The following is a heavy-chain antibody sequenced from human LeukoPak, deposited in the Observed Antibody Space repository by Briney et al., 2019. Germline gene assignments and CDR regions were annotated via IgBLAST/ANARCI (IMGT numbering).Heavy chain of an antibody. CDR2: INHSGST. D-gene: IGHD2-2*01. CDR1: GGSFSGYY. Sequence: SETLSLTCAVYGGSFSGYYWSWIRQPPGKGLEWIGEINHSGSTNYNPSLKSRVTISVDTSKNQFSLKLSSVTAADTAVYYCARKDIGVVPSATGYFQQWGQGTLV. CDR3: ARKDIGVVPSATGYFQQ. V-gene: IGHV4-34*01. J-gene: IGHJ1*01.